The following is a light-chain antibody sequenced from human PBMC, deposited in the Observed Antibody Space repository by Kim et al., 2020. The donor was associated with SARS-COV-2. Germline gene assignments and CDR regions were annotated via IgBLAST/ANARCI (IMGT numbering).Light chain of an antibody. J-gene: IGLJ3*02. Sequence: SYELTQPPSVSVAPGKTARINCGGNNIGSKSVHWYQQKPGQAPVLVIYYDSDRPSGIPERFSGSNSGNTATLTISRVEAGDEADYYCQVWDSSSDHPEVFGGGTQLTVL. CDR3: QVWDSSSDHPEV. CDR1: NIGSKS. CDR2: YDS. V-gene: IGLV3-21*04.